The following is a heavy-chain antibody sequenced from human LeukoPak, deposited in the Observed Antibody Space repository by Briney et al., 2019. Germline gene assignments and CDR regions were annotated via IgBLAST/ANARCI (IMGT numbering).Heavy chain of an antibody. CDR2: INHSGST. CDR3: ASEGASDAFDI. D-gene: IGHD3-16*01. CDR1: GGSISSYY. Sequence: SETLSLTCTVSGGSISSYYWSWIRQPPGKGLEWIGEINHSGSTNYNPSLKSRVTISVDTSKNQFSLKLSSVTAADTAVYYCASEGASDAFDIWGQGTMVTVSS. V-gene: IGHV4-34*01. J-gene: IGHJ3*02.